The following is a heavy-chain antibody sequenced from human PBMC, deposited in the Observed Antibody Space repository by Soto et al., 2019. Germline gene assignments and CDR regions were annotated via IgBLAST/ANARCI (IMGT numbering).Heavy chain of an antibody. V-gene: IGHV3-7*04. D-gene: IGHD3-3*01. CDR1: GFTFSSYW. J-gene: IGHJ4*02. Sequence: PGGSLRLSCAASGFTFSSYWMSWVRQAPGKGLEWVANIKQDGSEKYYVDSVKGRFTISRDKAKNSLYLQMNSLRAEDTAVYYCARIIRFLEFYFHYSGPGTMVTV. CDR3: ARIIRFLEFYFHY. CDR2: IKQDGSEK.